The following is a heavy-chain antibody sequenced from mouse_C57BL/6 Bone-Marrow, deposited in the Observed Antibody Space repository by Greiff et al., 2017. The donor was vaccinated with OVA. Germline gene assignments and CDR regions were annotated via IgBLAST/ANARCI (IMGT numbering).Heavy chain of an antibody. V-gene: IGHV1-50*01. Sequence: VQLQQPGAELMKPGASVKLSCKASGYTFTSYWMQWVKQRPGQGLEWIGEIDPSDSYTNYNQKFKGKATLTVDTSSSTAYMQLSSLTSEDSAVYYCARDVIRAYFDYWGQGTTLTVSS. CDR1: GYTFTSYW. D-gene: IGHD2-4*01. J-gene: IGHJ2*01. CDR2: IDPSDSYT. CDR3: ARDVIRAYFDY.